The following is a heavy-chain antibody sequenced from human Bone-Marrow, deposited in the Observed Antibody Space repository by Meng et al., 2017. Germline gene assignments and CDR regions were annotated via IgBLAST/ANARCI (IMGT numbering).Heavy chain of an antibody. Sequence: GESLKISCAASGFPFDDYTMHWVRQAPGKGLEWVSLISWDGGSTYYADSVRGRFTISRDNSKNSLYLEMNSLRIEDTALYHCAKDIEGRRHYHGMDVWGLGTTVTVSS. CDR1: GFPFDDYT. CDR2: ISWDGGST. V-gene: IGHV3-43*01. CDR3: AKDIEGRRHYHGMDV. J-gene: IGHJ6*02.